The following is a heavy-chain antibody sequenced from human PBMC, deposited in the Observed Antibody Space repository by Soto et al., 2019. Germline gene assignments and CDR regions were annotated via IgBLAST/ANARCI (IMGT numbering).Heavy chain of an antibody. D-gene: IGHD2-8*01. Sequence: SETLSLTCTVSGGSISSSIYYWGWIRQPPGKELEWIGSIYYSGSTYYNPSLKSRVNISVDTSKKQFSLKLSSVTAADTAVYYCARRGYYAISAFDIWGQGTMVT. CDR1: GGSISSSIYY. J-gene: IGHJ3*02. CDR3: ARRGYYAISAFDI. V-gene: IGHV4-39*01. CDR2: IYYSGST.